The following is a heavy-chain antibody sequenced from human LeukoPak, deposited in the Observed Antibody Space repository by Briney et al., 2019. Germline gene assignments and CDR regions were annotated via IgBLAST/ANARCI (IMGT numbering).Heavy chain of an antibody. D-gene: IGHD5-18*01. Sequence: GGSLRLSCAASGFTFSSYAMHWVRQAPGKGLEGVAVISYDGSNKYYADSVKDRFTISRDNSKNTLYLQMNSLRAEDTAVYYCARGGYSYGSVKDFDYWGQGTLVTVSS. CDR2: ISYDGSNK. CDR1: GFTFSSYA. CDR3: ARGGYSYGSVKDFDY. J-gene: IGHJ4*02. V-gene: IGHV3-30-3*01.